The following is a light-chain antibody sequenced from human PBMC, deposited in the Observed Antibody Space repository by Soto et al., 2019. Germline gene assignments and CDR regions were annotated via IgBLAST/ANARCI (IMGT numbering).Light chain of an antibody. J-gene: IGKJ1*01. CDR3: QESATTRWA. Sequence: DIQMTPSPSSLSASVGDRVTITCRAGQSISSYLNWYQHNPGKAPNLLIFAASHLQSGVSSRFSGSGSGTDFTLTISSLHPEDFATFYCQESATTRWAFGQGTKVDI. CDR2: AAS. V-gene: IGKV1-39*01. CDR1: QSISSY.